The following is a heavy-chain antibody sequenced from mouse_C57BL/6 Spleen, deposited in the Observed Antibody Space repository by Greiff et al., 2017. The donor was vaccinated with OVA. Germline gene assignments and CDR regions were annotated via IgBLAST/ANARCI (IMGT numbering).Heavy chain of an antibody. CDR1: GYAFSSYW. J-gene: IGHJ2*01. Sequence: VQLQQSGAELVKPGASVKISCKASGYAFSSYWMNWVKQRPGKGLEWIGQIYPGDGDTNYNGKFKGKATLTADKSSSTAYMQLSSLTSEDAAVYCGARRTQRYYFDYWGQGTTLTVSS. CDR2: IYPGDGDT. V-gene: IGHV1-80*01. CDR3: ARRTQRYYFDY.